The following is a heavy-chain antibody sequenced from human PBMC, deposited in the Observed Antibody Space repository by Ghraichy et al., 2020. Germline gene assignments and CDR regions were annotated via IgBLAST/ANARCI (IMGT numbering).Heavy chain of an antibody. V-gene: IGHV3-21*01. CDR2: ISGASTYI. CDR1: GFNFNTYS. J-gene: IGHJ4*02. Sequence: GGSLRLSCSGSGFNFNTYSMNWVRQAPGKGLEWVASISGASTYIYYADSVEGRFTISRDNAKHSLFLQMNSLRAEDTAVYYCARPAHCSASGCSYYFDSWGQGTLVTVSS. CDR3: ARPAHCSASGCSYYFDS. D-gene: IGHD3-10*02.